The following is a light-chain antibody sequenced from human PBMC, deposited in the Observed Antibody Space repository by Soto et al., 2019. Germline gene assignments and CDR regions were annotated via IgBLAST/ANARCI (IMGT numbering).Light chain of an antibody. Sequence: QTVVTQSPSASASLGAXXKLTCTLSSGHNSYAIAWHQQQPEKGPRYLMKVNSDGSHSKGDGIPDRFSGSSSGAERYLTISSLQSEDEADYYCQTWSTDIRVFGGGTKLTVL. V-gene: IGLV4-69*01. J-gene: IGLJ3*02. CDR1: SGHNSYA. CDR3: QTWSTDIRV. CDR2: VNSDGSH.